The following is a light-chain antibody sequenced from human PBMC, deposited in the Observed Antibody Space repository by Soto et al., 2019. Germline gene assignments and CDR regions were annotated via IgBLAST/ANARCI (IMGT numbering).Light chain of an antibody. V-gene: IGKV3-15*01. Sequence: EIVLTQSPATLSVSPGERATLSWRASPSVSSNLAWYQQKPGQAPRLLIYGASTRATGIPARFSGSGSGTEFTLTISSLQSEDFAVYYCQQYNNWPQTFGQGTKVDIK. J-gene: IGKJ1*01. CDR1: PSVSSN. CDR3: QQYNNWPQT. CDR2: GAS.